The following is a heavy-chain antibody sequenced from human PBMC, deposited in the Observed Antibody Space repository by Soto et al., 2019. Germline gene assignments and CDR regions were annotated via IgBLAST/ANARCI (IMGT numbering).Heavy chain of an antibody. D-gene: IGHD2-2*02. CDR3: AQTNRYCSSTSCYTTLDY. CDR1: GYTFTSYG. V-gene: IGHV1-18*01. Sequence: ASVKVSCKASGYTFTSYGISWVRQAPGQGLEWMGWISAYNGNTNYAQKLQGRVTMTTDTSTSTAYMELRSLRSDDTAVYYCAQTNRYCSSTSCYTTLDYWGQGTLVTVSS. CDR2: ISAYNGNT. J-gene: IGHJ4*02.